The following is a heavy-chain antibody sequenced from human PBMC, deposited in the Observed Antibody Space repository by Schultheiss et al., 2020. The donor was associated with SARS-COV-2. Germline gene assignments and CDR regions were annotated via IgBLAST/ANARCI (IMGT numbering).Heavy chain of an antibody. J-gene: IGHJ5*02. CDR2: IYHSGST. Sequence: SETLSLTCTVSGGSISGYYWGWIRQPPGKGLEWIGSIYHSGSTYYNPSLKSRVTISVDTSKNQFSLKLSSVTAADTAVYYCARSVRPKRITIFGVVASHNWFDPWGQGTLVTVSS. CDR1: GGSISGYY. D-gene: IGHD3-3*01. CDR3: ARSVRPKRITIFGVVASHNWFDP. V-gene: IGHV4-38-2*02.